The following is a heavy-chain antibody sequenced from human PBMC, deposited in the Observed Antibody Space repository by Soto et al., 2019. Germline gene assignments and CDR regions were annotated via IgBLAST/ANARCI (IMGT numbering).Heavy chain of an antibody. D-gene: IGHD5-12*01. CDR1: GFTFSAFN. J-gene: IGHJ4*02. CDR3: ARERPAIGYDSKFVS. Sequence: EVQLVESGGGLVQPRGSLRLSCAASGFTFSAFNMNWVRQAPGKGLEWVSYISTSSSNIYYPDSVKDPITISRDNAKSLLHLQMNSLRLEDTDVYYWARERPAIGYDSKFVSRAQGTLVMVSS. V-gene: IGHV3-48*04. CDR2: ISTSSSNI.